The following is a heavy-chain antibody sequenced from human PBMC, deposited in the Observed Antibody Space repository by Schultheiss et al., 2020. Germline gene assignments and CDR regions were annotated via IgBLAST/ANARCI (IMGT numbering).Heavy chain of an antibody. Sequence: PLSLTCAVYGGSFSGYCWNWIRQPPGKGLEWIGEINHVGSTNYNPSLQSRVTISVDTSKNQFSLKLRSLTAADTAVNYCARHVAAIYRDSTYEYYFDYWGQGTLVTVSS. J-gene: IGHJ4*02. CDR3: ARHVAAIYRDSTYEYYFDY. V-gene: IGHV4-34*01. CDR2: INHVGST. CDR1: GGSFSGYC. D-gene: IGHD4-17*01.